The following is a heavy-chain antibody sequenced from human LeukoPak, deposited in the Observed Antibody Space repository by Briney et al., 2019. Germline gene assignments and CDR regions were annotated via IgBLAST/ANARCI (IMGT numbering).Heavy chain of an antibody. Sequence: SETLSLTCAVSGGSISSGNWWSWVRQPPGKGLEWIGEIYHSGSTNYNPSLKSRVTISVDRSKNHFSLKLSYVAAADTAVYYCAKPGFGGAFDIWGQGKMVTV. D-gene: IGHD3-16*01. V-gene: IGHV4-4*02. CDR3: AKPGFGGAFDI. J-gene: IGHJ3*02. CDR1: GGSISSGNW. CDR2: IYHSGST.